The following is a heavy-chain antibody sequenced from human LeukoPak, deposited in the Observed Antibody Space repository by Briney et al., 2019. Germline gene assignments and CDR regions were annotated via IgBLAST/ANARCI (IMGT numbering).Heavy chain of an antibody. J-gene: IGHJ4*02. V-gene: IGHV3-21*01. Sequence: GGSLRLSCAASGFTFSSYSMNWVRQAPRKGLEWVSSISSSSSYIYYADSVKGRFTISRDNAKNSLYLQMNSLRAEDTAVYYCARDFRSELPAAQVSNYWGQGTLVTVSS. CDR2: ISSSSSYI. D-gene: IGHD2-2*01. CDR1: GFTFSSYS. CDR3: ARDFRSELPAAQVSNY.